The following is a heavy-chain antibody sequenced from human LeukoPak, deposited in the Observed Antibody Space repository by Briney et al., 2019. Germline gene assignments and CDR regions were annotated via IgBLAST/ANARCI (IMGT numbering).Heavy chain of an antibody. CDR2: IYTSGST. CDR3: ARDRFGDLNYFDY. CDR1: GGSISSYF. V-gene: IGHV4-4*07. Sequence: PSEILSLTCTVSGGSISSYFWSWIRQPAGKGLEWIGRIYTSGSTNYNPSLKSRVTISADKSTNQFSLKLSSVTAADTAVYYCARDRFGDLNYFDYWGQGTLVTVSS. J-gene: IGHJ4*02. D-gene: IGHD3-3*01.